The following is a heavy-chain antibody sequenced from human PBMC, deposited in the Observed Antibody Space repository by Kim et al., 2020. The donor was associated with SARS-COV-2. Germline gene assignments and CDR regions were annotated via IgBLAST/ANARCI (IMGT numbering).Heavy chain of an antibody. J-gene: IGHJ6*02. CDR2: ISYDGSNK. CDR1: GFTFSSYG. D-gene: IGHD2-8*02. CDR3: AKMPGGGYHSYGMDV. Sequence: GGSLRLSCAASGFTFSSYGMHWVRQAPGKGLEWVAVISYDGSNKYYADSVKGRFTISRDSSKNTLFLQMNSLRAEDTAMYYCAKMPGGGYHSYGMDVWGQGTTVTVSS. V-gene: IGHV3-30*18.